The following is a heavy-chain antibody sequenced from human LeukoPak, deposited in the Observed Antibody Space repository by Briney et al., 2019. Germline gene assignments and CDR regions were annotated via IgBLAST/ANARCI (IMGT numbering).Heavy chain of an antibody. J-gene: IGHJ3*02. CDR1: GYSISSGYY. CDR2: IYHSGST. CDR3: ARHEGSSSWLDAFDI. V-gene: IGHV4-38-2*02. Sequence: SETLSLTCTVSGYSISSGYYWGWIRPPPGKGLEWIGSIYHSGSTYYNPSLKSRVTISVDTSKNQFSLKLSSVTAADTAVYYCARHEGSSSWLDAFDIWGQGTMVTVSS. D-gene: IGHD6-13*01.